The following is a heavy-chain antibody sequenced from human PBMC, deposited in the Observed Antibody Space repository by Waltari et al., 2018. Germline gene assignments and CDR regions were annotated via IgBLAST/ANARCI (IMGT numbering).Heavy chain of an antibody. D-gene: IGHD6-13*01. V-gene: IGHV4-59*11. J-gene: IGHJ4*02. Sequence: QVQLQESGPGLLKPSETLSLTCPISGGSISSHYWSWIRKPPGKGLEWSGYIYYSGSTNYNPSLKSRVTISVDTSKNQFSLKLSSVTAADTAVYYCARDVAAAGTSPYFDYWGQGTLVTVSS. CDR3: ARDVAAAGTSPYFDY. CDR2: IYYSGST. CDR1: GGSISSHY.